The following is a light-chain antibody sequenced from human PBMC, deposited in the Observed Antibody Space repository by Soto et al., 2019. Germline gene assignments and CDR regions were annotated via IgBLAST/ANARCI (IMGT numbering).Light chain of an antibody. CDR3: QQYNSYSRT. Sequence: DIQMTQSPSTLSASVGYIVTITCRASQSISSWLAWYQQKPGKAPKLLIYDASSLESGVPSRFSGSGSGTEFTLTISSLQPDDFETYYCQQYNSYSRTFGQGTKVDIK. CDR2: DAS. CDR1: QSISSW. J-gene: IGKJ1*01. V-gene: IGKV1-5*01.